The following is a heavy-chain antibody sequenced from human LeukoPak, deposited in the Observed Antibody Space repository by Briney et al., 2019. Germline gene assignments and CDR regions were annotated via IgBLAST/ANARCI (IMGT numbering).Heavy chain of an antibody. CDR1: GGTFSSYA. Sequence: GASVKVSCKASGGTFSSYAISWVRQAPGQGLEWMGRIIPILGIANYAQKFQGRVTITADKSTSTAYTELSSLRSEDTAVYYCARDRMATTFDIWGQGTMVTVSS. CDR3: ARDRMATTFDI. J-gene: IGHJ3*02. CDR2: IIPILGIA. D-gene: IGHD5-24*01. V-gene: IGHV1-69*04.